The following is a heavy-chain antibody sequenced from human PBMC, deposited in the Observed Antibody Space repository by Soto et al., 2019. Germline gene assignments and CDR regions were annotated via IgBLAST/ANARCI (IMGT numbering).Heavy chain of an antibody. Sequence: EVQLVESGGGLAQPGGSLRLSCAASGFTLSGYAMGWVRQARGQGLEYVSGISTNGVGTYYANSVQGRFTISRDNSKNTVYLQMGSLRPADMSGYYCARRSCTDFYCMDVWGKGTTVTVSS. V-gene: IGHV3-64*01. CDR3: ARRSCTDFYCMDV. CDR1: GFTLSGYA. J-gene: IGHJ6*03. CDR2: ISTNGVGT.